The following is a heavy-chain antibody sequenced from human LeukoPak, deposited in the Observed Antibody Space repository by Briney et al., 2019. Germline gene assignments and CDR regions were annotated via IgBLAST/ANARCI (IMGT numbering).Heavy chain of an antibody. CDR3: ANPYGSGSYYMSALDI. J-gene: IGHJ3*02. CDR1: GFAFNTYA. CDR2: ISGRNTGT. D-gene: IGHD3-10*01. V-gene: IGHV3-23*01. Sequence: GGSLRLSCAASGFAFNTYAMNWVRQAPGKGLEWVSTISGRNTGTYYADSVKGRFTISRDNSKNTLYLQMNSLRAEDTAVYYCANPYGSGSYYMSALDIWGLGTMVTVSS.